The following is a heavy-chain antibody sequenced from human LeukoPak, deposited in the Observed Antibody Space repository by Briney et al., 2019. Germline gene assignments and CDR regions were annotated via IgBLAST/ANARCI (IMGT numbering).Heavy chain of an antibody. Sequence: SETLSLTCTVSGGSISSGGYYWSWIRQPPGKGLEWIGHIYYSGSTYYNPSLKSRVTISVDTSKNQFSLKLSSVTAADTAVYYCARESGTTGSDYWGQGTLVTVSS. D-gene: IGHD4-17*01. CDR2: IYYSGST. CDR3: ARESGTTGSDY. CDR1: GGSISSGGYY. V-gene: IGHV4-30-4*01. J-gene: IGHJ4*02.